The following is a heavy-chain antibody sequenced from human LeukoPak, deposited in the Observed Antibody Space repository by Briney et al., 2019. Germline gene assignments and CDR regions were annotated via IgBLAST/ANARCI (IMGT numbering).Heavy chain of an antibody. Sequence: GGSLRLSCVASGFTFSSYSMNWVRQAPGKGLEWVSSISSSSSYIYYADSVKGRFTISRDNAKNSLYLQMNSLRAEDTAVYYCARASGSYTFDYWGQGTLVTVSS. J-gene: IGHJ4*02. CDR3: ARASGSYTFDY. CDR2: ISSSSSYI. D-gene: IGHD1-26*01. V-gene: IGHV3-21*01. CDR1: GFTFSSYS.